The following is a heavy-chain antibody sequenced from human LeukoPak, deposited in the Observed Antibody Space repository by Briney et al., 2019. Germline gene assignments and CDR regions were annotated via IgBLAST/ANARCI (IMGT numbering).Heavy chain of an antibody. J-gene: IGHJ4*02. CDR3: GRDANWNQIDY. CDR1: GFTFNNHW. CDR2: INTDGRTT. D-gene: IGHD1-20*01. Sequence: PGASLRLSCAASGFTFNNHWMHWVRQPPGKGLVWISRINTDGRTTNYADSVKGRFTISRDNAKNTLYLQMNSLRAEDTAVYYCGRDANWNQIDYWGQGSLVTVSS. V-gene: IGHV3-74*01.